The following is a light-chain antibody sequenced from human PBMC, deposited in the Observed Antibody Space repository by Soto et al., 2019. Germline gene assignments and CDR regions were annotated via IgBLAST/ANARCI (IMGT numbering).Light chain of an antibody. Sequence: EIVLTQSPATLSLSPGERATLSCRASQSVSGHLAWYQQKPGQAPRLLTHGSSSRATGVPDRFSGRGSGTTFTLVISRLEPEDFAVYYCQQYGTSPFTFGQGTKVDI. CDR1: QSVSGH. CDR3: QQYGTSPFT. J-gene: IGKJ2*01. V-gene: IGKV3-20*01. CDR2: GSS.